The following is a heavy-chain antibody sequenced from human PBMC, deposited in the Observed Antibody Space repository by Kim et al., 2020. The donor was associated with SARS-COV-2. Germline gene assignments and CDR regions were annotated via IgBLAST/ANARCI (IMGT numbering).Heavy chain of an antibody. CDR1: GGSISSSSYY. D-gene: IGHD3-10*01. CDR3: ARDIILWFGETYLNAFDN. Sequence: SETLSLTCTVSGGSISSSSYYWGWIRQPPGKGLEWIGSIYYSGSTYYNPSLKSRVTISVDTSKNQFSLKLSSVTAADTAVYYCARDIILWFGETYLNAFDNW. CDR2: IYYSGST. J-gene: IGHJ3*02. V-gene: IGHV4-39*07.